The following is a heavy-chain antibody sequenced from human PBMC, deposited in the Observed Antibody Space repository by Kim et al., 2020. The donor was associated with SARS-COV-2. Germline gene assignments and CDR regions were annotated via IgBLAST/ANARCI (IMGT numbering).Heavy chain of an antibody. CDR3: ARDGHAFDI. V-gene: IGHV3-21*01. CDR2: IYM. J-gene: IGHJ3*02. Sequence: IYMSYADPVKGRFTISRDNAKNSLYLQMNSLRAEDMAVYYCARDGHAFDIWGQGTMVTVSS.